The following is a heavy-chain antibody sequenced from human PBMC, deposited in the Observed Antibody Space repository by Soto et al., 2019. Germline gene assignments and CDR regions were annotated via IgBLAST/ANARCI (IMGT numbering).Heavy chain of an antibody. Sequence: PSETLSLTCAVYGGSFSGYYWTWIRQPPGTGLEWIGEINHSGSTNYNPSLKSRVTISVDTSKNQFSLKLTSVTTADTAVYYCSNDKMTGLFYYCAQGALVTVSA. J-gene: IGHJ4*02. CDR2: INHSGST. V-gene: IGHV4-34*01. D-gene: IGHD3-9*01. CDR1: GGSFSGYY. CDR3: SNDKMTGLFYY.